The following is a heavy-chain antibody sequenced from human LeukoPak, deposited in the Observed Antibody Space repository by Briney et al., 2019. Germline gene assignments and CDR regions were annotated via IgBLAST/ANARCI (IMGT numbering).Heavy chain of an antibody. J-gene: IGHJ4*02. CDR3: ARCRVTHSSSSELDY. CDR2: ISSSSSYI. D-gene: IGHD6-6*01. V-gene: IGHV3-11*06. Sequence: GGSLRLSCAASGFTFSDYYMSWIRQAPGKGLEWVSSISSSSSYIYYADSVKGRFTISRDNAKNSLYLQMNSLRAEDTAVYYCARCRVTHSSSSELDYWGQGTLVTVSS. CDR1: GFTFSDYY.